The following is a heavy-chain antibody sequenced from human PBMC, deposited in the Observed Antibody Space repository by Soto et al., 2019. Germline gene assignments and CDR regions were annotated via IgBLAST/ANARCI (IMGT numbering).Heavy chain of an antibody. V-gene: IGHV1-18*01. Sequence: QVQLVQSGAEVKKPGASVKVSCKASGYTFTSYGISWVRQAPGQGLEWMGWISAYNGNTNYAQKLQGRGTMTTDTSTSTAYMELRSLRSDDTAVYYCARAAGPYGDYVRHVPNNWFDPWGQGTLVTVSS. CDR3: ARAAGPYGDYVRHVPNNWFDP. J-gene: IGHJ5*02. CDR1: GYTFTSYG. CDR2: ISAYNGNT. D-gene: IGHD4-17*01.